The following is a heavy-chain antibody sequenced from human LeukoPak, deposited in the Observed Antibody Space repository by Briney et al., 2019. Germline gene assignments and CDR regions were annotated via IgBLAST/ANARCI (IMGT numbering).Heavy chain of an antibody. V-gene: IGHV3-64*01. CDR1: GFTFSSYE. CDR3: ARDRSITMVRGEGFDI. J-gene: IGHJ3*02. D-gene: IGHD3-10*01. CDR2: ISSNGGST. Sequence: GGSLRLSCAASGFTFSSYEMNWVRQAPGKGLEYVSAISSNGGSTYYANSVKGRFTISRDNSKNTLYLQMGSLRAEDMAVYYCARDRSITMVRGEGFDIWGQGTMVTVSS.